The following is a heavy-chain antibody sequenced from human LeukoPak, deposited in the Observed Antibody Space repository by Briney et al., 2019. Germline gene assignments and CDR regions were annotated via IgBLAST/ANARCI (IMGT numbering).Heavy chain of an antibody. CDR2: IYHSGST. Sequence: PSETLSLTCAVSGGSISSGGYSWSWIRQPPGKGLEWIGYIYHSGSTYYNPSLKSRVTISVDRSKNQFSLKLSSVTAADTAVYHCARGRYHDAFDIWGQGTMVTVSS. CDR3: ARGRYHDAFDI. J-gene: IGHJ3*02. V-gene: IGHV4-30-2*01. D-gene: IGHD2-2*01. CDR1: GGSISSGGYS.